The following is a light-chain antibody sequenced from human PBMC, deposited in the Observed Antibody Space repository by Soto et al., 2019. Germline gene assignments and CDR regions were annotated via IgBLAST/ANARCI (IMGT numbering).Light chain of an antibody. J-gene: IGKJ1*01. Sequence: DIQMTQSPSTLSASVGDRVTLTCRASQSISSWLAWYQQKPGKAPKLLIYDASSLESGVPSRFSGSGSGTEFTLTISSLQPDDFATYYCQHYNSYSTFGQGTKVEIK. CDR1: QSISSW. CDR2: DAS. V-gene: IGKV1-5*01. CDR3: QHYNSYST.